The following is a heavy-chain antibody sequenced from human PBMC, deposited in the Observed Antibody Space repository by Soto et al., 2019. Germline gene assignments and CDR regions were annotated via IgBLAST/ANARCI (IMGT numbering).Heavy chain of an antibody. Sequence: GSLRLSCAASGFTFSDYYMSWIRQAPGKGLEWVSYISSSGSTIYYADSVKGRFTISRDNAKNSLYLQMNSLRAEDTAVYYCARGAGPYCSSTSCYTMDVWGQGTTVTVSS. V-gene: IGHV3-11*01. D-gene: IGHD2-2*01. CDR2: ISSSGSTI. CDR1: GFTFSDYY. CDR3: ARGAGPYCSSTSCYTMDV. J-gene: IGHJ6*02.